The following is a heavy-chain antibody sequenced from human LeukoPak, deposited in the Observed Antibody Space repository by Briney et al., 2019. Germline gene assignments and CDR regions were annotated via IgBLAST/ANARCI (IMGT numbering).Heavy chain of an antibody. CDR3: ARDLGWNYDTLTPLYFDY. CDR1: GFTFSSYS. D-gene: IGHD3-9*01. Sequence: GGSLRLSCAASGFTFSSYSMNWVRQAPGKGLEWVSSISSSSSYIYYADSVKGRFTISRDNAKNSLYLQMNSLRAEDTAVYYCARDLGWNYDTLTPLYFDYWGQGTLVTVSS. J-gene: IGHJ4*02. V-gene: IGHV3-21*01. CDR2: ISSSSSYI.